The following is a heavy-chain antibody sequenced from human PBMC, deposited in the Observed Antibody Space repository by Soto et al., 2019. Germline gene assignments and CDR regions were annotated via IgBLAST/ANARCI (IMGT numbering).Heavy chain of an antibody. J-gene: IGHJ3*02. CDR2: IKNNADGGTA. D-gene: IGHD1-1*01. V-gene: IGHV3-15*01. Sequence: EEQLVESGGGLVKQGGSLRLSCAASLLNFRIAWLSWVRQAPGKGLEWVGRIKNNADGGTADNAARVKDRFVISRDDSKSTLYLQMNSLKIEDTAMYYCTAMNDRDAFDIWGQGTMVTVS. CDR3: TAMNDRDAFDI. CDR1: LLNFRIAW.